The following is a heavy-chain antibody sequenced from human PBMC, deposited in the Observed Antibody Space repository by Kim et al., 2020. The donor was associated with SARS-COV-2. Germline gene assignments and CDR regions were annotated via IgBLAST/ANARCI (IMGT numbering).Heavy chain of an antibody. CDR2: INAGNGNT. Sequence: ASVKVSCKASGYTFTSYAMHWVRQAPGQRLEWMGWINAGNGNTKYSQKFQGRVTITRDTSASTAYMELSSLRSEDTAVYYCARDFKRGYSYGPRFDPWGQGTLVTVSS. V-gene: IGHV1-3*01. CDR1: GYTFTSYA. CDR3: ARDFKRGYSYGPRFDP. J-gene: IGHJ5*02. D-gene: IGHD5-18*01.